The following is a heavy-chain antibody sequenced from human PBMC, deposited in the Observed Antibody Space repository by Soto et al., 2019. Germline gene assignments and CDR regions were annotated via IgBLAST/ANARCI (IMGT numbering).Heavy chain of an antibody. Sequence: PGGSLRLSCAASGFTFCSYGMHWVRQAPGQGLEWVAVISYDGRNKYYADSVKGRFTISRDNSKNTLYRQMNSLRAEDTAVYYCAKELGYCSGGSCSSYYYYYGMDVWGQGTTVTVAS. CDR1: GFTFCSYG. J-gene: IGHJ6*02. CDR2: ISYDGRNK. D-gene: IGHD2-15*01. V-gene: IGHV3-30*18. CDR3: AKELGYCSGGSCSSYYYYYGMDV.